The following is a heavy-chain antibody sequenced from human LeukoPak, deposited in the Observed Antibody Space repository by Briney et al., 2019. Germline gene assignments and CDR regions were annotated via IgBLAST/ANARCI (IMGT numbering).Heavy chain of an antibody. CDR3: ARVPLGITHFDY. CDR2: IFYSGST. V-gene: IGHV4-61*01. D-gene: IGHD7-27*01. J-gene: IGHJ4*02. Sequence: PSETLSLTCTVSGGSVSSGSYYWSWIRQPPGRGLVWIGYIFYSGSTNYNPSLKSRVTISVDTTKNQFSLKLSSVTAADTAVYYCARVPLGITHFDYWGQGTLVTVSS. CDR1: GGSVSSGSYY.